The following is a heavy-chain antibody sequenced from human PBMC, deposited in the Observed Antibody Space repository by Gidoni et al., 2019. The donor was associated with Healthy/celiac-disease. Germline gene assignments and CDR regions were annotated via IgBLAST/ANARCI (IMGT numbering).Heavy chain of an antibody. CDR3: ARDQLYGDYWFYFDY. J-gene: IGHJ4*02. D-gene: IGHD4-17*01. Sequence: SYTIRWVRQAPGQGLEWMGRIIPILGIANYAQKFQGRFTITADKSTSTADMELSSLRAEDTAVYYCARDQLYGDYWFYFDYWGQGTLVTVSS. V-gene: IGHV1-69*04. CDR2: IIPILGIA. CDR1: SYT.